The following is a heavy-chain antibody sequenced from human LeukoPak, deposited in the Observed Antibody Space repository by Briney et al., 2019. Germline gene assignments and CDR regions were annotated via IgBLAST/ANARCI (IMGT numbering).Heavy chain of an antibody. D-gene: IGHD3-10*01. CDR3: ARVMVRGVPATYYFDY. CDR2: IYYSGST. Sequence: PSETLSLTCTVSGGSISSYYWSWIRQPPGKGLEWIGYIYYSGSTNYNPSLKSRVTISVDTSKNQFSLKLSSVTAADTAVYYCARVMVRGVPATYYFDYWGQGTLVTVSS. V-gene: IGHV4-59*01. CDR1: GGSISSYY. J-gene: IGHJ4*02.